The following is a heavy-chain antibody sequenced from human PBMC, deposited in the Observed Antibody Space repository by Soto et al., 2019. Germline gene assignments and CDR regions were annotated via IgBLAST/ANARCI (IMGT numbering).Heavy chain of an antibody. CDR2: IYYSGNT. V-gene: IGHV4-31*03. CDR1: GGSISSGGYY. J-gene: IGHJ5*02. Sequence: QVQLQESGPGLVKPSQTLSLTCTVSGGSISSGGYYWSWIRQHPGKGLEWIGYIYYSGNTYYNPSLKRRVTXXVXTXXNQFSLKLSSVTAADTAVYYCAMRLAPAATGWFHPWGQGTLVTVSS. D-gene: IGHD2-2*01. CDR3: AMRLAPAATGWFHP.